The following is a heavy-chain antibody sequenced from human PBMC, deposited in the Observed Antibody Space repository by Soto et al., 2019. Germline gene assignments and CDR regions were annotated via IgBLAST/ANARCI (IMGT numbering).Heavy chain of an antibody. Sequence: GGSLRLSCAASGFTVSSNYMTWVRQAPGRGLEWVSGISDNGAVAKYADSVSGRFTISKDNSESTVYLQMNSLRAEDTALYFCARGGRTWYGFDYWGQGTLVTVSS. D-gene: IGHD6-13*01. CDR2: ISDNGAVA. J-gene: IGHJ4*02. CDR3: ARGGRTWYGFDY. CDR1: GFTVSSNY. V-gene: IGHV3-53*01.